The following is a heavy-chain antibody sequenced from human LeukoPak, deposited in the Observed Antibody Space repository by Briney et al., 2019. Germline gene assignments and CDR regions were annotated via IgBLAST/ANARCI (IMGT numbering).Heavy chain of an antibody. Sequence: PSETLSLTCSVSGGSIRSYYWSWIRQPPGKGLEWIGEINHSGSTNYNPSLKSRVTISVDTSKNQFSLKLSSVTAADTAVYYCARGGVTLDSSGYYFGPSDAFDIWGQGTMVTVSS. CDR1: GGSIRSYY. D-gene: IGHD3-22*01. CDR3: ARGGVTLDSSGYYFGPSDAFDI. CDR2: INHSGST. J-gene: IGHJ3*02. V-gene: IGHV4-34*01.